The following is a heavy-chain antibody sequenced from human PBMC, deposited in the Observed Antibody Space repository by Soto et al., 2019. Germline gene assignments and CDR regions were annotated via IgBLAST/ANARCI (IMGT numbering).Heavy chain of an antibody. V-gene: IGHV3-9*01. D-gene: IGHD3-10*01. CDR1: GFNFNDHC. CDR2: ITWHCDGL. CDR3: AKEDSGFSGYMDV. J-gene: IGHJ6*03. Sequence: EVQLVESGGGLVQPGRSLRLSCIASGFNFNDHCMHWVRQAPGKGLEWVSGITWHCDGLGYADSVKGRFTISRDNAKNSLYLQMNSLRVEDTALYYGAKEDSGFSGYMDVWGKGTTVTVSS.